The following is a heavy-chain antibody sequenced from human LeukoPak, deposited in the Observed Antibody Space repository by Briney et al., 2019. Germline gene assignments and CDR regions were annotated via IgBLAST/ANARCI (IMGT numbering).Heavy chain of an antibody. Sequence: ASVKVSCKASGYTFTSYGISWVCQAPGQGLEWMGWISGYNGNTKYAQKLQGRVTMTTDTSTSTAYMELRSLRSDDTAVYYCAREYFDWLLTTTYYMDVWGKGTTVTVSS. CDR2: ISGYNGNT. CDR3: AREYFDWLLTTTYYMDV. V-gene: IGHV1-18*01. J-gene: IGHJ6*03. CDR1: GYTFTSYG. D-gene: IGHD3-9*01.